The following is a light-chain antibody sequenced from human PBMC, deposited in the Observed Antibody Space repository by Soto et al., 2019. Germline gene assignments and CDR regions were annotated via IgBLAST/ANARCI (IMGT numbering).Light chain of an antibody. CDR1: TSNIGNNY. CDR3: AAWDDSLSGVL. CDR2: RNN. Sequence: QLVLTQPPSASGTPGQRVTISCSGSTSNIGNNYVYWYQQLPRTAPKLLIYRNNQRPSGVPDRFSGSKSGTSGSLVISGLRSEDEADYYCAAWDDSLSGVLFGGGTKLTVL. V-gene: IGLV1-47*01. J-gene: IGLJ2*01.